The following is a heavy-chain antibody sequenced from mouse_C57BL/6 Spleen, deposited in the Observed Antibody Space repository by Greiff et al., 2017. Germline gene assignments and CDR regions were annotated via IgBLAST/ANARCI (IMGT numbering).Heavy chain of an antibody. CDR3: ARNSGITRYFDV. J-gene: IGHJ1*03. CDR2: ISGGGGNT. V-gene: IGHV5-9*01. D-gene: IGHD1-1*01. Sequence: EVQGVESGGGLVKPGGSLKLSCAASGFTFSSYTMSWVRQTPEKRLEWVATISGGGGNTYYPDSVKGRFTISRDNAKNTLYLQMSSLRSEDTALYYCARNSGITRYFDVWGTGTTVTVSS. CDR1: GFTFSSYT.